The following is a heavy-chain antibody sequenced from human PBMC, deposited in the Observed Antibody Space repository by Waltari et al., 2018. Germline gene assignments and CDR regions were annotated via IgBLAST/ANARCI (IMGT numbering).Heavy chain of an antibody. Sequence: QITLKESGPTLVKPTQTLTLTCTFSGFSLSTSGVGVGWIRQPPGKALEWLALIYWNDDKRYSPYLKSRLTITKDTSKNQVVLTMTNMDPVDTATYYCAHRRGYYYDSSGYYYPPRVDYWGQGTLVTVSS. CDR3: AHRRGYYYDSSGYYYPPRVDY. D-gene: IGHD3-22*01. J-gene: IGHJ4*02. CDR1: GFSLSTSGVG. CDR2: IYWNDDK. V-gene: IGHV2-5*01.